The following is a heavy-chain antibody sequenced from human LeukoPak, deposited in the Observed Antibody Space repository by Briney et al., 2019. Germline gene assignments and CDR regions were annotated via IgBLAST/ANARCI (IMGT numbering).Heavy chain of an antibody. D-gene: IGHD3-9*01. CDR3: ASLYSPIYYYDILTGTYYFDY. Sequence: SETLSLTCTVSGGSVRRGNYYWTWIRQPAGSGLEWIGRIYTSGTTDYNPSLRTRVTISVDASRNQFSLNLSSVTAADTAVYYCASLYSPIYYYDILTGTYYFDYWGQGTLVTVSS. CDR1: GGSVRRGNYY. V-gene: IGHV4-61*02. J-gene: IGHJ4*02. CDR2: IYTSGTT.